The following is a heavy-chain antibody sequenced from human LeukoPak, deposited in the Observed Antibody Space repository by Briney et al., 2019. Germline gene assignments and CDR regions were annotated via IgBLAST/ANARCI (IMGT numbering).Heavy chain of an antibody. J-gene: IGHJ5*02. Sequence: EASVKVSCKASGYTFSNYGISWVRQAPGQGLEWMGWISAYNGNTNYAQKLQDRVTMTTDTSTSTAYMELRSLRSDDTAVYYCARGTSILLLNWFDPWGQGTLVTVSS. CDR1: GYTFSNYG. V-gene: IGHV1-18*01. D-gene: IGHD2/OR15-2a*01. CDR3: ARGTSILLLNWFDP. CDR2: ISAYNGNT.